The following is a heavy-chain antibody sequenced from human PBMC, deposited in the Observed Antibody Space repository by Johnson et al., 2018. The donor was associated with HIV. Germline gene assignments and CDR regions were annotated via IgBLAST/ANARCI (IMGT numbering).Heavy chain of an antibody. J-gene: IGHJ3*02. CDR1: GFTFRSYW. CDR2: IKQDGREK. V-gene: IGHV3-7*03. Sequence: EKLVESGGGLVQPGGSLRLSCVVSGFTFRSYWMTWVRKAPGKGLEWVANIKQDGREKYYVDSVKGRFSISRDNSKNSLYLQMNTLRAEDTAVYYCAREAGAFDIWGQGTTVTVTS. CDR3: AREAGAFDI.